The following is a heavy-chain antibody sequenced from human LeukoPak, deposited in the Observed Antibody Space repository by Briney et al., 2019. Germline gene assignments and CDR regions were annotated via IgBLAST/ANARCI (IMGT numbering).Heavy chain of an antibody. V-gene: IGHV4-39*01. CDR3: ASLRFLEWLWDY. D-gene: IGHD3-3*01. Sequence: SETLSLTCTVSGGSISSSSYYWGWIRQPPGKGLEWIVSIYYSGSTYYNPSLKSRVTISVDTSKNQFSLKLSSVTAADTAVYYCASLRFLEWLWDYWGQGTLVTVSS. CDR2: IYYSGST. CDR1: GGSISSSSYY. J-gene: IGHJ4*02.